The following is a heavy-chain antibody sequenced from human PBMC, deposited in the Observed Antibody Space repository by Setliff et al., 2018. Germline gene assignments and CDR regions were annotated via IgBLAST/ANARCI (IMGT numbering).Heavy chain of an antibody. V-gene: IGHV4-39*07. CDR1: GGSVSSTSHY. CDR3: GRVDFTMIQGVVGH. J-gene: IGHJ1*01. CDR2: VYYSGYT. Sequence: SETLSLTCTVSGGSVSSTSHYWGWIRQAPGKGMEWIGSVYYSGYTYSKPSLQSRVSMSVDASKNQFSLKLASVTAADTAVYYCGRVDFTMIQGVVGHWGQGTLVTVPS. D-gene: IGHD3-10*01.